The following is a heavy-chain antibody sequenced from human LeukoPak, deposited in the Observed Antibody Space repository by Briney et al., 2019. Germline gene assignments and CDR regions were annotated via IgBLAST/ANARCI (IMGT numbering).Heavy chain of an antibody. D-gene: IGHD1-7*01. CDR1: GFTFSSYS. CDR3: ARNWYSAFDY. V-gene: IGHV3-30*03. J-gene: IGHJ4*02. CDR2: IQFDGNNQ. Sequence: GGSLRLSCAASGFTFSSYSMNWVRQAPGKGLKWVAFIQFDGNNQQYAGSVKGRFTISRDKNTLHVQMNSLRLEDTAVYYCARNWYSAFDYWGQGTLVTVAS.